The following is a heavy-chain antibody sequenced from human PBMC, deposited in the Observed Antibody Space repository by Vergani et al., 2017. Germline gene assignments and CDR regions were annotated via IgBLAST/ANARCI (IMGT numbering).Heavy chain of an antibody. J-gene: IGHJ1*01. D-gene: IGHD6-19*01. CDR3: AKDLLYGCSWYGYFRH. CDR1: GFTFDDYA. Sequence: EVQLVESGGVVVQPGGSLRLSCAASGFTFDDYAMHWVRQAPGKGLEWVSLISWDVYSTYYADSVKGRFTISRDNSKNSLCLQMSSLRAEDTALYYCAKDLLYGCSWYGYFRHWGQGTLVTVSS. V-gene: IGHV3-43D*04. CDR2: ISWDVYST.